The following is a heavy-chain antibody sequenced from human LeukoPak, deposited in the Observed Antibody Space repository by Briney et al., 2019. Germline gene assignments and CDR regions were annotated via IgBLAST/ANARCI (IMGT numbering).Heavy chain of an antibody. CDR2: VSAYNGDT. V-gene: IGHV1-18*01. J-gene: IGHJ6*02. CDR3: ARGLWFGELDYSMDV. D-gene: IGHD3-10*01. Sequence: ASVRVSCKASGYTFSSYGISWVRQAPGQGLEWMGWVSAYNGDTNYAQELQGRVTMTTDTSTNTAYMELRSLTFDDTAVYYCARGLWFGELDYSMDVWGQGTTVAVSS. CDR1: GYTFSSYG.